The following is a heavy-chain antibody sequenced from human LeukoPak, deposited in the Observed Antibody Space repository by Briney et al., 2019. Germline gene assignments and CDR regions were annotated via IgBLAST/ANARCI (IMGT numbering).Heavy chain of an antibody. J-gene: IGHJ4*02. D-gene: IGHD3-3*01. V-gene: IGHV3-23*01. CDR1: GFTFSSYA. CDR2: ISGSGGST. CDR3: AKRAIFGVVIIYSRWEH. Sequence: GGSLRLSCAASGFTFSSYAMSWVRQAPGKGLEWVSAISGSGGSTYYADSVKGRFTISRDNSKNTLYLQMNSLRAEDTAVYYCAKRAIFGVVIIYSRWEHWGQGTLVTVSS.